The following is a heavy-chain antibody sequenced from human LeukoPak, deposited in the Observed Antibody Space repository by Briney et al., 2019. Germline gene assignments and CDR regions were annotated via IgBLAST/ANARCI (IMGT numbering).Heavy chain of an antibody. CDR1: GFTFSSYG. V-gene: IGHV3-30*18. D-gene: IGHD3-10*02. CDR2: ISNDGSNK. J-gene: IGHJ6*02. Sequence: PGRSLRLSCAASGFTFSSYGMHWVRQAPGQGLEWVAVISNDGSNKYYGDSVKGRFTISRDNSQNMLYLQMDSLRPEDTAVYYCAKDLHYYVAMDVWGQETAVTVSS. CDR3: AKDLHYYVAMDV.